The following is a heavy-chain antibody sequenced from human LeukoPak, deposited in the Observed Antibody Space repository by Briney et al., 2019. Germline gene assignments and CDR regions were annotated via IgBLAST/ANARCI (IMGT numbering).Heavy chain of an antibody. CDR3: ARGSTALSLDY. D-gene: IGHD5-18*01. J-gene: IGHJ4*02. CDR2: IKQDGSEK. V-gene: IGHV3-7*03. Sequence: GGSLRLSCAASGFTFSSYWMSWVRQAPGKGLEWVGNIKQDGSEKYYVDSLKGRFTISRDNAKNSVYLQMNSLRAEDTAVYYCARGSTALSLDYWGQGTLVTVSS. CDR1: GFTFSSYW.